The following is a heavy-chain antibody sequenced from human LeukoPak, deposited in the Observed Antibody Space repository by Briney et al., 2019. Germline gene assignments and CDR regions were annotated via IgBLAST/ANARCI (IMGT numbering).Heavy chain of an antibody. CDR2: INPNSGGT. J-gene: IGHJ6*03. D-gene: IGHD3-3*01. V-gene: IGHV1-2*02. CDR1: GYTFTVYY. Sequence: ASVKVSCTASGYTFTVYYMHWVRQAPGQGLEWMGWINPNSGGTNYAQKFQGRVTITRDTAISTAYMELSRLRSEDMAVYYCARARYETRIWPKSRYDYYHYMDVWGKGTTVTVSS. CDR3: ARARYETRIWPKSRYDYYHYMDV.